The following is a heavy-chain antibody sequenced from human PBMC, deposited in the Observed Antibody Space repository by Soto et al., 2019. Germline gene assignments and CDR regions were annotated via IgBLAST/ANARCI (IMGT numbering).Heavy chain of an antibody. D-gene: IGHD6-13*01. CDR2: IYPGDSDT. CDR1: GYSFTSYW. CDR3: ARTAAAGKYYYGMDV. V-gene: IGHV5-51*01. J-gene: IGHJ6*02. Sequence: GESLKISCKGSGYSFTSYWIGWVRQMPGKGLESMGIIYPGDSDTRYSPSFQDQVTISADKSISTAYLQWSSLKASYTAMYYCARTAAAGKYYYGMDVWGQGTTVTVSS.